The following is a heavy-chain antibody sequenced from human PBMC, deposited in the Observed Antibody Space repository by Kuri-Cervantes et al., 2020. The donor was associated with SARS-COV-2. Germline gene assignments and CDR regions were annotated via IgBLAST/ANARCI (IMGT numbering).Heavy chain of an antibody. V-gene: IGHV3-23*01. Sequence: GGSLRLSCAASRFTLSSYWMSWVRQAPGKGLEWVSAISGSGGSTYYADSVKGRFTISRDNSRNTLYLQMNSLRAEDTAVYYCAGGGFGYDSSGYRSSLGYRGQGTLVTVSS. CDR2: ISGSGGST. CDR3: AGGGFGYDSSGYRSSLGY. J-gene: IGHJ4*02. CDR1: RFTLSSYW. D-gene: IGHD3-22*01.